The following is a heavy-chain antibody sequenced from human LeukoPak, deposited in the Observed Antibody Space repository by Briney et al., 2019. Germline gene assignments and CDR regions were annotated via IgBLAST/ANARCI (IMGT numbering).Heavy chain of an antibody. CDR2: MNPNSGNT. CDR3: ARGYCSSTSCYTENWFDP. CDR1: GYTFTSHD. D-gene: IGHD2-2*02. Sequence: ASVKVSCKASGYTFTSHDINWVRQATGQGLEWMGWMNPNSGNTGYAQKFQGRVTMTRNTSISTAYMELSSLRSEDTAVYYCARGYCSSTSCYTENWFDPWGQGTLVTVSS. J-gene: IGHJ5*02. V-gene: IGHV1-8*01.